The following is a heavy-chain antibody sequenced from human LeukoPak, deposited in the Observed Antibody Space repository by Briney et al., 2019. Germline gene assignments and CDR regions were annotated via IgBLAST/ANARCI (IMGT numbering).Heavy chain of an antibody. Sequence: ASVKVSCKASGYTFTSYGISWVRQAPGQGLEWMGWISAYNGNTNYAQKLQGRVTMTTDTSTSTAYMELRSLRSDDTAVYYCARDATMIVVDWVLWSWFDPWGQGTLVTVSS. CDR1: GYTFTSYG. CDR3: ARDATMIVVDWVLWSWFDP. D-gene: IGHD3-22*01. V-gene: IGHV1-18*01. J-gene: IGHJ5*02. CDR2: ISAYNGNT.